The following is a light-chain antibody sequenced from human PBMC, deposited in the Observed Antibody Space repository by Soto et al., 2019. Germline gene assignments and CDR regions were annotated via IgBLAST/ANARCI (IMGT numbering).Light chain of an antibody. CDR3: QQYASSPLT. Sequence: DIVLTQSPGTLSLSPGERATLSCRASQSVGRNYLAWYQQKPGQDPRLLIHGASSRATGIPDRFSGSGSGTDFTLTISRLEPEDFAVYYCQQYASSPLTFGGGTKVEIK. CDR1: QSVGRNY. V-gene: IGKV3-20*01. J-gene: IGKJ4*01. CDR2: GAS.